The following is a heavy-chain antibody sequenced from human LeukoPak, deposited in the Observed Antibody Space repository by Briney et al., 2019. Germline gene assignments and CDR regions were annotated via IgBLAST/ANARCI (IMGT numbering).Heavy chain of an antibody. Sequence: ASVKVSCKASGYTFTSYGISWVRPAPGQGLEWMGWISAYNGNTNYAQKLQGRVTMTTDTSTSTAYMELRSLRSDDTAVYYCARERLIITIFGVAPRYGMDVWGQGTTVTVSS. D-gene: IGHD3-3*01. CDR1: GYTFTSYG. J-gene: IGHJ6*02. CDR3: ARERLIITIFGVAPRYGMDV. V-gene: IGHV1-18*01. CDR2: ISAYNGNT.